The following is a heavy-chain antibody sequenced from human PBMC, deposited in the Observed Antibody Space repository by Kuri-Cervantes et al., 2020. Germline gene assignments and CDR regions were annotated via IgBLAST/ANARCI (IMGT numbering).Heavy chain of an antibody. D-gene: IGHD3/OR15-3a*01. J-gene: IGHJ4*02. CDR1: GFTFTYAW. CDR2: IKNKIEGETI. CDR3: TGLNDY. Sequence: GESLKISCAGSGFTFTYAWMSWVRQAPGKGLEWVGRIKNKIEGETIDHAAPVKGRFTISRDDSKNTAYLQMNSLKTEDTAVYYCTGLNDYWGQGTLVTVSS. V-gene: IGHV3-15*01.